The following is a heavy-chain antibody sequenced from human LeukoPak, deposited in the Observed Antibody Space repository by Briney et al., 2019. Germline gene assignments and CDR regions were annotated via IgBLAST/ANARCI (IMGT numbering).Heavy chain of an antibody. V-gene: IGHV1-18*04. CDR1: GYTFTSYY. CDR2: ISAYNGNT. Sequence: ASVKVSCKASGYTFTSYYMHWVRQAPGQGLEWMGWISAYNGNTNYAQKLQGRVTMTTDTSTSTAYMELRSLRSDDTAVYYCARGGRYCGGDCYFAWGQGTLVTVSS. CDR3: ARGGRYCGGDCYFA. D-gene: IGHD2-21*02. J-gene: IGHJ4*02.